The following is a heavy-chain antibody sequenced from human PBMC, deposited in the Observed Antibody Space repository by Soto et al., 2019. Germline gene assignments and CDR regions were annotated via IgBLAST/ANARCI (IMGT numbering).Heavy chain of an antibody. CDR1: GGSISDYY. Sequence: PSETLSLTCTVSGGSISDYYWSWIRQPPGKGLEWIGYIYYSGSTNYNPSLKSRVTISVDTSKNQFSLKLSSVTAADTAVYYCARHVLDSSSWYDNWGQGTLVTVSS. CDR2: IYYSGST. J-gene: IGHJ5*02. CDR3: ARHVLDSSSWYDN. V-gene: IGHV4-59*08. D-gene: IGHD6-13*01.